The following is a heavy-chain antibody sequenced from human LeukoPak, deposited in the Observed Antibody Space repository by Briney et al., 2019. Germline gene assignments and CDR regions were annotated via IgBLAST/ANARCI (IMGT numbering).Heavy chain of an antibody. CDR2: ISYDGSNK. Sequence: GGSLRLSCAASGFTFSSYAMHWVRQAPGKGLEWVAVISYDGSNKYYADSVKGRFTISRDNSKNTLYLQMNSLRAKDTAVYYCARVTTMVRGDNYYMDVWGKGTTVTVSS. CDR3: ARVTTMVRGDNYYMDV. J-gene: IGHJ6*03. CDR1: GFTFSSYA. V-gene: IGHV3-30*04. D-gene: IGHD3-10*01.